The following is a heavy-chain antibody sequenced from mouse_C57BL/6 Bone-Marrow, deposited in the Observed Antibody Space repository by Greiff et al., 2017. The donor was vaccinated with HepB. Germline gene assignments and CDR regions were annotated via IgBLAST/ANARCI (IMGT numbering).Heavy chain of an antibody. D-gene: IGHD1-1*01. Sequence: QVQLQQSGPELVKPGASVKISCKASGYAFSSSWMNWVKQRPGKGLEWIGRIYPGDGDTNYNGKFKGKATLTADKSSSTAYMQLSSLTSEDSAVYFCARTGVEDRYKDVWGTGTTGTV. CDR1: GYAFSSSW. J-gene: IGHJ1*03. CDR3: ARTGVEDRYKDV. V-gene: IGHV1-82*01. CDR2: IYPGDGDT.